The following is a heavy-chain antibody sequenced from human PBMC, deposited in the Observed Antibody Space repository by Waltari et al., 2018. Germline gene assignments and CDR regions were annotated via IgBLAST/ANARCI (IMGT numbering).Heavy chain of an antibody. Sequence: QVQLQESDPGLVKPSQTLSLTCTVSGGSISSGSYYWSWIRQPAGKGLEWIGYIYTSGSTNYNPSLKSRVTISVDTSKNQFSLKLSSVTAADTAVYYCARVGLQYYYDSSGYYFDYWGQGTLVTVSS. V-gene: IGHV4-61*09. CDR3: ARVGLQYYYDSSGYYFDY. J-gene: IGHJ4*02. D-gene: IGHD3-22*01. CDR1: GGSISSGSYY. CDR2: IYTSGST.